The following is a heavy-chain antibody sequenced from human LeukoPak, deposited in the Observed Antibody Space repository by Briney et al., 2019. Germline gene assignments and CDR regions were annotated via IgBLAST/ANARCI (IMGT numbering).Heavy chain of an antibody. Sequence: GGSLRLSCAASGFTVSSNYMSWVRQAPGKGLEWVSVIYSGGSTYYADSVKGRFTISRDNSKNTLYLQMNSLRAEDTAVYYCARLAGIAAAGPFDPWGQGTLVTVSS. CDR1: GFTVSSNY. D-gene: IGHD6-13*01. V-gene: IGHV3-53*01. CDR3: ARLAGIAAAGPFDP. J-gene: IGHJ5*02. CDR2: IYSGGST.